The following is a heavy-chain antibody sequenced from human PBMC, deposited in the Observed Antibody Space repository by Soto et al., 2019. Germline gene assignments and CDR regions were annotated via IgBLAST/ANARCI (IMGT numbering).Heavy chain of an antibody. Sequence: VQLQESGPGLVKPSETLSLTCSVSGGSISSGGYYWSWIRQHPGKGLEWIGYVHHSGSTYYSPSLKSRVTLSIDTSMNHFSLKLSSVTAADTAVYYCARDYDFIQGAFDIWGQGTMVIVSS. J-gene: IGHJ3*02. CDR3: ARDYDFIQGAFDI. V-gene: IGHV4-31*03. CDR1: GGSISSGGYY. CDR2: VHHSGST. D-gene: IGHD3-16*01.